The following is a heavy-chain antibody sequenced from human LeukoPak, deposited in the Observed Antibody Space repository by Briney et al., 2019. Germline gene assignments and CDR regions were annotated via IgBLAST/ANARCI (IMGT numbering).Heavy chain of an antibody. J-gene: IGHJ4*02. CDR2: ISGSGGST. D-gene: IGHD1-26*01. V-gene: IGHV3-23*01. Sequence: PGGSLRLSCAASGFTFSSYAMSWVRQAPGKGLEWVSAISGSGGSTYYADSVKGRFTISRDNSKNTLYLQMNSLSAEDTAVYYGAVNQWELPNIDYWGQGTLVTVS. CDR3: AVNQWELPNIDY. CDR1: GFTFSSYA.